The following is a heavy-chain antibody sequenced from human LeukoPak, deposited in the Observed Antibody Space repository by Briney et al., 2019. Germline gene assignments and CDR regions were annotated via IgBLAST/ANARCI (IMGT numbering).Heavy chain of an antibody. J-gene: IGHJ4*02. D-gene: IGHD3-22*01. CDR2: IYSGGGT. V-gene: IGHV3-53*01. CDR1: GFTVSSYY. CDR3: ARGVDYYENSGTIDY. Sequence: GGSLRLSCAASGFTVSSYYMSWVRQAPGKGLEWVSVIYSGGGTYYADSVKGRFTISRDNSKNTLYLQMNSLRAEDTAVYYCARGVDYYENSGTIDYWGQGTLVTVSS.